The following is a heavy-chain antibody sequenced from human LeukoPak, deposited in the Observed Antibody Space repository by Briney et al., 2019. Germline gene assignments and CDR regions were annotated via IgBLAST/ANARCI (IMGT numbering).Heavy chain of an antibody. V-gene: IGHV4-59*01. CDR3: ARDRAVAGSFDY. CDR2: IYYSGST. Sequence: SETLSLTCTVSGGSISSYYWSWLRQPPGKGLEWIGYIYYSGSTNYNPSLKSRVTISVDTSKNQFSLKLSSVTAADTAVYYCARDRAVAGSFDYWGQGTQVTVSS. D-gene: IGHD6-19*01. CDR1: GGSISSYY. J-gene: IGHJ4*02.